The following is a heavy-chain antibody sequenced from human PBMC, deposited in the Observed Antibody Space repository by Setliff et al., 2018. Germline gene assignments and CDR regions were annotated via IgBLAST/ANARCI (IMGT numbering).Heavy chain of an antibody. D-gene: IGHD3-10*01. CDR1: GYTLTNYY. Sequence: GASVKVSCKASGYTLTNYYMHWVRQAPGQGLEWMGIINPSGGLTRYAQKFQGRVTMTRDTSTSTDYMEVSSLRSEDTAVYYCARGLSDYYYESGSFPILGYWGQGTLVTVSS. V-gene: IGHV1-46*01. CDR3: ARGLSDYYYESGSFPILGY. CDR2: INPSGGLT. J-gene: IGHJ4*02.